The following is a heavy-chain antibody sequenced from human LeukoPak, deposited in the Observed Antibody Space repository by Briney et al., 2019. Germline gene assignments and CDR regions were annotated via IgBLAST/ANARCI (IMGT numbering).Heavy chain of an antibody. J-gene: IGHJ4*02. Sequence: PGGSLRLSCAASGFTFSDYELSWVRQPPGKGLEWVSYISSRGDTIYYADSVKGRFTITRDNAKNSLYLQMNSLRDEDTAMYYCARDLAVSDYWGQGTLVTVSS. CDR1: GFTFSDYE. CDR3: ARDLAVSDY. CDR2: ISSRGDTI. V-gene: IGHV3-48*03.